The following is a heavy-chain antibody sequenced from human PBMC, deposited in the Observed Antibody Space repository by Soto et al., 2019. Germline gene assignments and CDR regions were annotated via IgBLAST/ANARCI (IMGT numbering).Heavy chain of an antibody. V-gene: IGHV3-48*01. D-gene: IGHD2-21*02. CDR1: GFTFKTYG. CDR2: ISGTGSTI. J-gene: IGHJ3*01. CDR3: AREGCTSASCYSYISAFDV. Sequence: DEHLVQSGGGLGQPGGSLRLSCAASGFTFKTYGMNWVRRAPGKGLEWIAFISGTGSTIYYADSVQGRFIVSRDNSNNSLHLQVNSLRSDDTAVYYCAREGCTSASCYSYISAFDVWGQGTEVSVSS.